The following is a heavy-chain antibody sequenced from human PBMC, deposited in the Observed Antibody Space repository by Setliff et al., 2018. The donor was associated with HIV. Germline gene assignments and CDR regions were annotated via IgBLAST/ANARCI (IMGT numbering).Heavy chain of an antibody. V-gene: IGHV3-13*01. CDR3: ARDTGQLVYYFDS. Sequence: GGSLRLSCAASGFIFSNHDFHWVRQAAGKGLEWVSAIGTGGDTYYADSVKGRFTISRDNLKKRVYLQMSSLRAEDTAVYFCARDTGQLVYYFDSWGQGTLVTVSS. CDR2: IGTGGDT. D-gene: IGHD6-6*01. CDR1: GFIFSNHD. J-gene: IGHJ4*02.